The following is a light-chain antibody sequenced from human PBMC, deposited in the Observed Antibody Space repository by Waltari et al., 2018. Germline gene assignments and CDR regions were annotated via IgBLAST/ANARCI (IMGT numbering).Light chain of an antibody. Sequence: DIQMTQSPSSLSASIGDRAIITCRASQSITTYLSWFQQKPGKAPKLLIYAASSLQSGVSSRFSGSGSGTDFTLTISSLQPEDFATYYCQHSYSTPYTFGQGTKLEIK. V-gene: IGKV1-39*01. CDR1: QSITTY. CDR3: QHSYSTPYT. CDR2: AAS. J-gene: IGKJ2*01.